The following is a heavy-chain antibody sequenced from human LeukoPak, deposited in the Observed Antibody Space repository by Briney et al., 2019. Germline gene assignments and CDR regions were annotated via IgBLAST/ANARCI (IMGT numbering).Heavy chain of an antibody. Sequence: GGSLRLSCAASGFTFRSYDMHWVRQTPGRGLEWVSAIGIAGDTHYPDSVKGRFTISRGNAKNSMYLQMNSLKDGDTAVYYCVRGGIQVSGIDAFDIWGQGTMVTVSS. CDR1: GFTFRSYD. V-gene: IGHV3-13*01. D-gene: IGHD5/OR15-5a*01. CDR2: IGIAGDT. CDR3: VRGGIQVSGIDAFDI. J-gene: IGHJ3*02.